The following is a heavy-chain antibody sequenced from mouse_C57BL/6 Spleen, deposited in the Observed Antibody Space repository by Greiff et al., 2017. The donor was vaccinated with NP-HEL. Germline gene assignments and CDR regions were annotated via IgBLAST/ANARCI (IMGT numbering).Heavy chain of an antibody. CDR1: GYTFTSYW. Sequence: QVQLQQPGAELVKPGASVKMSCKASGYTFTSYWITWVKQRPGQGLEWIGDIYPGSGSTNYNEKFKSKATLTADTSSSTAYMQLSSLTSEDSAVYYCATYDAMDYWGQGTSVTVSS. V-gene: IGHV1-55*01. CDR2: IYPGSGST. J-gene: IGHJ4*01. CDR3: ATYDAMDY.